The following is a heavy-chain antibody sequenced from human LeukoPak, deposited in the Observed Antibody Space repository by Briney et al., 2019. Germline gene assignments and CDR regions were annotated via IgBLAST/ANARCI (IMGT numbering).Heavy chain of an antibody. V-gene: IGHV4-4*07. Sequence: SETLSLTCTVSGGSISSYYWNWIRQPAGKGLEWIGRIHTSGSTYYNPSLKSRVTISVDTSKNQFSLKLSSVTAADTAVYYCARDLYSSRTNDAFVIWGQGTMATVSS. CDR1: GGSISSYY. CDR3: ARDLYSSRTNDAFVI. J-gene: IGHJ3*02. D-gene: IGHD6-13*01. CDR2: IHTSGST.